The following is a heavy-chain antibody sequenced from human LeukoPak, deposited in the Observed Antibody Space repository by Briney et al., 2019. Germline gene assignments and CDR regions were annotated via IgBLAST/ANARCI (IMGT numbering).Heavy chain of an antibody. D-gene: IGHD2-15*01. CDR1: GFTFSDYY. V-gene: IGHV3-11*01. J-gene: IGHJ5*02. CDR3: ARVTEVAAGVT. CDR2: ISGSGSTI. Sequence: GGSLRLSCAASGFTFSDYYMSWIRQAPGKGLEWVSYISGSGSTIYYADSVKGRLTISRDNAKNSLYLQMNSLRAEDTAVYYCARVTEVAAGVTWGQGTLVTVSS.